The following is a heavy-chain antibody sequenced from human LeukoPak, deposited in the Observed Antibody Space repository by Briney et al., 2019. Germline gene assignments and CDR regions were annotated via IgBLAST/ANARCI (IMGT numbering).Heavy chain of an antibody. CDR2: IYYSGST. V-gene: IGHV4-30-4*08. CDR3: ARTPLYSSSFFDY. CDR1: GGSISSGDYY. Sequence: SQTLSLTCTVSGGSISSGDYYWSWIRQPPGKGLEWIGYIYYSGSTYYNPSLKSRVTISVDTSKNQFSLKLSSVTAADTAVYYCARTPLYSSSFFDYWGQGTLVTVSS. D-gene: IGHD6-13*01. J-gene: IGHJ4*02.